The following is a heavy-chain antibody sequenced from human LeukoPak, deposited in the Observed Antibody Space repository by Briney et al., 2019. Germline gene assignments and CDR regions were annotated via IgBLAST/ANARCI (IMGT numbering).Heavy chain of an antibody. Sequence: SETLSLTCSVSGGSISSSSYYWGWIRQPPGKGLEWIGSIYYSGSTYYNPSLKSRVTISVDTSKNQFSLKLSSVTAADTAVYYCARRGIAVAEGWFDPWGQGTLVTVSS. CDR1: GGSISSSSYY. V-gene: IGHV4-39*01. CDR2: IYYSGST. D-gene: IGHD6-19*01. J-gene: IGHJ5*02. CDR3: ARRGIAVAEGWFDP.